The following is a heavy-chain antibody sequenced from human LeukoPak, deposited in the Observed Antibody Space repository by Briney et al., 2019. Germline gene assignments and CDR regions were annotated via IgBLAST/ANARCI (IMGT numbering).Heavy chain of an antibody. D-gene: IGHD2-2*01. Sequence: SVKVSCKASGGTFSSYAISWVRQAPGQGLEWMGRIIPILGTANYAQKFQGRVTITTDESTSTAYMELSSLRSEDTAVYYCASTTSCYGCWFDPWGQGTLVTVSS. CDR2: IIPILGTA. J-gene: IGHJ5*02. V-gene: IGHV1-69*11. CDR1: GGTFSSYA. CDR3: ASTTSCYGCWFDP.